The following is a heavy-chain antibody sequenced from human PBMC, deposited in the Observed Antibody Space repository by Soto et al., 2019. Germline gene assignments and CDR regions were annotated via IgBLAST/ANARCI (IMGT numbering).Heavy chain of an antibody. V-gene: IGHV3-30-3*01. CDR1: GFTFSSYA. CDR3: ARDGYSSGWSYGMDV. J-gene: IGHJ6*02. Sequence: QVQLVESGGGVVQPGRSLRLSCAASGFTFSSYAMHWVRQAPGKGLEWVAVISYDGSNKYYADSVKGRFTISRDNSKNTLYLQMNSLSAEDTAVYYCARDGYSSGWSYGMDVWGQGTTVTVSS. D-gene: IGHD6-19*01. CDR2: ISYDGSNK.